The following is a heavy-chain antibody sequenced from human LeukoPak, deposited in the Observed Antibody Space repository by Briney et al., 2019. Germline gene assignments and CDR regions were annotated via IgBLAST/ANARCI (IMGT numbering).Heavy chain of an antibody. V-gene: IGHV1-2*02. Sequence: ASVKVSCKASGYTFTGYYMHWVRPAPGQGLEWMGWINRNSGGTNYAQKFQGRVTMTRDTSISTAYMELSRLRSDDTAVYYCAREDRSGSYDYWGQGTLVTVSS. CDR3: AREDRSGSYDY. D-gene: IGHD1-26*01. CDR1: GYTFTGYY. J-gene: IGHJ4*02. CDR2: INRNSGGT.